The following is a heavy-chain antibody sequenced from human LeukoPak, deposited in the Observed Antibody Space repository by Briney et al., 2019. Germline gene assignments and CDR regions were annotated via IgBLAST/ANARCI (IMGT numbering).Heavy chain of an antibody. Sequence: GASVKVSCKASGYTFTGYYMHWVRQAPGQGLEWMGWINPNSGGTNYAQKFQGRVTMTRDTSISTAYMELSRLRSDDTAVYYCARDLLSGPPHKKGIAAADYYYYYMDVWGKGTTVTASS. V-gene: IGHV1-2*02. CDR3: ARDLLSGPPHKKGIAAADYYYYYMDV. CDR1: GYTFTGYY. J-gene: IGHJ6*03. CDR2: INPNSGGT. D-gene: IGHD6-13*01.